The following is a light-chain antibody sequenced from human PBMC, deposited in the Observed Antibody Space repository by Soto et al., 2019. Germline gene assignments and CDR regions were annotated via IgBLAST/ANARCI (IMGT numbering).Light chain of an antibody. J-gene: IGKJ1*01. CDR2: DAS. CDR1: QGISSA. CDR3: QQYNSYSVT. V-gene: IGKV1-13*02. Sequence: TQMTQSPYSLSASVGDRVTITCRASQGISSALAWYQQKPGKAPKLLIYDASSLESGVPSRFSGSGSGTEFTLTISSLQPDDFATYYCQQYNSYSVTFGQGTKVDIK.